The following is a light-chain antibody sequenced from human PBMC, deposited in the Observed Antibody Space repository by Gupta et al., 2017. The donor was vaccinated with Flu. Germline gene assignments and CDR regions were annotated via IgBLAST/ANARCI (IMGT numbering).Light chain of an antibody. J-gene: IGLJ3*02. V-gene: IGLV2-11*01. CDR2: DAN. CDR3: CAYAGYHTWV. Sequence: QSALTQPRSVSGSPGQSLTTTRTGPTSDFASYPRVSWYQQRPGKAPKLLIFDANKRPSGFPDRFFGSTSGNAPSLIISGLQTEDEADYYCCAYAGYHTWVFGGATKLTVL. CDR1: TSDFASYPR.